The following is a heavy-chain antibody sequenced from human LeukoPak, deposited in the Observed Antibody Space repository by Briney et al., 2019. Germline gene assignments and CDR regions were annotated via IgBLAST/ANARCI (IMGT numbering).Heavy chain of an antibody. J-gene: IGHJ4*02. CDR2: ISSSSTNI. CDR1: GFTFSSYS. V-gene: IGHV3-21*01. CDR3: ARDDTAVAGTELDF. D-gene: IGHD6-19*01. Sequence: KTGGSLRLSCAASGFTFSSYSMNWVRRAPGKGLEWVSYISSSSTNIYYTDSVKGRFTISRDNAKNSLYLQMNSLRAEDTAVYYCARDDTAVAGTELDFWGQGTLVTVSS.